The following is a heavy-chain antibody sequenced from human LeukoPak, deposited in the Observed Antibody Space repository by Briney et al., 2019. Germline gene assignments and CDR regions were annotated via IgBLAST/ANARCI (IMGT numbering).Heavy chain of an antibody. CDR2: IKEDGSEI. V-gene: IGHV3-7*01. CDR1: GSSFSSYS. J-gene: IGHJ4*02. D-gene: IGHD3-10*01. Sequence: GGSLRLSCAASGSSFSSYSMGWVRHAPGKGLEWVAHIKEDGSEIFYVDSVKGRFTISRDNAKNSLYLQMNSLGAEDTAIYYCARSYTYARYWGQGALVTVSS. CDR3: ARSYTYARY.